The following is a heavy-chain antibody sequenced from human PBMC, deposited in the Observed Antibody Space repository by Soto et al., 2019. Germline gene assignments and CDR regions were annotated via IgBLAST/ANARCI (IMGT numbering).Heavy chain of an antibody. J-gene: IGHJ3*02. CDR1: GFTFSHHA. CDR2: IWYDGSVK. V-gene: IGHV3-33*01. CDR3: ARDGQQLAPYAFDI. Sequence: QVQLVESGGGVVQPGSSLRLSCATSGFTFSHHAMHWVRQAPGKGLQWVAQIWYDGSVKNYADSMKGRFTISRDSPKNTLFLQMNRLRVEDTAVYYCARDGQQLAPYAFDIWGQGTLVIVSS. D-gene: IGHD6-13*01.